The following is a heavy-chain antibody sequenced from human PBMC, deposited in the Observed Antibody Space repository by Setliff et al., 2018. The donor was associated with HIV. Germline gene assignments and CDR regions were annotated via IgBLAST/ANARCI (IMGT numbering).Heavy chain of an antibody. CDR3: AKDVMQGGWGSLSYFDS. CDR2: ISANGGST. Sequence: QPGGSLRLSCTVSGFTFTKSAMNWVRQAPGKGLEWVSVISANGGSTYSADSVKGRFTISRDNTKNTVYLQMNSLRAEDTAVYFCAKDVMQGGWGSLSYFDSWGKGTTVTVSS. J-gene: IGHJ6*04. V-gene: IGHV3-23*01. D-gene: IGHD3-9*01. CDR1: GFTFTKSA.